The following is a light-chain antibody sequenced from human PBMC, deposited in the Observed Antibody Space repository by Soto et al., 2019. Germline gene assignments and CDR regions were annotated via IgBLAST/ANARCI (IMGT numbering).Light chain of an antibody. Sequence: IPLTPSPSSPAASLVDRVTLPCRASQSISSWLAWYQQKPGKAPKLLIYDASSLESGVPPRFSGSGSGTEFTLTISSLQPDDFATYYCQQYNSYSWTFGQGTKVDI. CDR3: QQYNSYSWT. CDR2: DAS. J-gene: IGKJ1*01. V-gene: IGKV1-5*01. CDR1: QSISSW.